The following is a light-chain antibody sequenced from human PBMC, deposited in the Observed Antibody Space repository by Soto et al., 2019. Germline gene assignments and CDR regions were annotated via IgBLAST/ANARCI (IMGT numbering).Light chain of an antibody. CDR1: QSISSW. CDR2: DAS. J-gene: IGKJ1*01. V-gene: IGKV1-5*01. Sequence: DIQMTQSPSTLSASVGDRVTITCRASQSISSWLAWYQQKPGKAPNLLIYDASSLDSGVPSRFSGSGSGTEFTLTNSSLQPDDFATYFCQQYNSHWTFGQGTKVEIK. CDR3: QQYNSHWT.